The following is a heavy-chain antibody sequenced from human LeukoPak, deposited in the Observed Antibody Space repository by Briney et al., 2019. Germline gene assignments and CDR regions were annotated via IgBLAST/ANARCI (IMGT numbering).Heavy chain of an antibody. V-gene: IGHV1-2*04. CDR2: INPNSGGT. J-gene: IGHJ4*02. D-gene: IGHD6-19*01. CDR1: GYTFTGYY. Sequence: ASVKVSCKASGYTFTGYYMHWVRQAPGQGLEWMGWINPNSGGTNYAQKFQGWVTMTRDTSISTAYMELSRLRSDDTAVYYCARGAPSAVAGPSPFDYWGQGTLVTVSS. CDR3: ARGAPSAVAGPSPFDY.